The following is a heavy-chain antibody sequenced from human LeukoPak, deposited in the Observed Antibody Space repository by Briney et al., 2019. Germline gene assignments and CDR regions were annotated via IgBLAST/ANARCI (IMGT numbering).Heavy chain of an antibody. CDR2: ISSSGSTI. CDR3: ARVDYDSSGYYYREKTDY. V-gene: IGHV3-11*01. J-gene: IGHJ4*02. Sequence: GGSLRLSCAASGFTFSDYYMSWIRQAPGKGLEWVSYISSSGSTIYYADSVKGRFTISRDNAKNSLYLHMNSLRAEDTAVYYCARVDYDSSGYYYREKTDYWGQGTLVTVSS. CDR1: GFTFSDYY. D-gene: IGHD3-22*01.